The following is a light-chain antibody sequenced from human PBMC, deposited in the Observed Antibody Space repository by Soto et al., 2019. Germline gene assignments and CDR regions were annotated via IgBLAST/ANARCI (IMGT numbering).Light chain of an antibody. V-gene: IGLV2-11*01. CDR1: SSDVGAYNY. Sequence: QSALTQPRSVSGSPGQSVTISCTGTSSDVGAYNYVSWYQQHPGKPPKLMICDVSKRPSGVPDRFSGSKSGNAASLTISGLQAEDKADYYCCSYAGSYTWVFGGGTKLTVL. CDR2: DVS. CDR3: CSYAGSYTWV. J-gene: IGLJ3*02.